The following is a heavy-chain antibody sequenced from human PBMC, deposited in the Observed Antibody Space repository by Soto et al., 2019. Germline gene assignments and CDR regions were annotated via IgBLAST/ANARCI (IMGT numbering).Heavy chain of an antibody. D-gene: IGHD3-10*01. CDR2: ISSSSSYI. CDR1: GFTFSSYS. J-gene: IGHJ4*02. Sequence: GGSLRLSCAASGFTFSSYSMNWVRQSPGKGLEWVSSISSSSSYIYYADSVKGRFTISRDNAKNSLYLQMNSLRAEDTAVYYCARPWFGELLYFDYWGQGTLVTVSS. CDR3: ARPWFGELLYFDY. V-gene: IGHV3-21*01.